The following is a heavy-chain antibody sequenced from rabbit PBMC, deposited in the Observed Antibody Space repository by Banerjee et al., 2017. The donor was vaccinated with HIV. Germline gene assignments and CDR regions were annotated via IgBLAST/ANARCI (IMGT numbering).Heavy chain of an antibody. Sequence: QEQLEESGGDLVKPEGSLTLTCTASGFSFSGSYWMCWVRQAPGKGLEWIACIYAGSSDSTHYASWAKGRFTISKASSTTVTLQMTSLTAADTATYFCARRDWAVSRFTLWGQGTLVTVS. CDR2: IYAGSSDST. CDR1: GFSFSGSYW. V-gene: IGHV1S45*01. J-gene: IGHJ4*01. D-gene: IGHD4-2*01. CDR3: ARRDWAVSRFTL.